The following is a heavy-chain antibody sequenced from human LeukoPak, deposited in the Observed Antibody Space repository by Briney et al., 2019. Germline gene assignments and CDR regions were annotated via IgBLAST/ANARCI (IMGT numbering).Heavy chain of an antibody. Sequence: SGGXXXXYYWSWLRQPPGKGLXWIGYIYYSGSTNYNPSLKSRVTISVDTSKNQFSLKLSSVTAADTAVYYCGXXXXXXXXXXXXXXXXVWGKGXTVTISS. CDR2: IYYSGST. CDR3: GXXXXXXXXXXXXXXXXV. CDR1: GGXXXXYY. V-gene: IGHV4-59*01. J-gene: IGHJ6*04.